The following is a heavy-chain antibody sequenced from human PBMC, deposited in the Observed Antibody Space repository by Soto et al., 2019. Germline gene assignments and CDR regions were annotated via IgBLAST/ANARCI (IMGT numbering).Heavy chain of an antibody. Sequence: WDDDKRYSPSLKSRLTITKDTSKNQVVLTMTNMDPVDTATYYCAHHSSSWPDYWGQGTLVTVSS. CDR3: AHHSSSWPDY. CDR2: WDDDK. V-gene: IGHV2-5*02. J-gene: IGHJ4*02. D-gene: IGHD6-13*01.